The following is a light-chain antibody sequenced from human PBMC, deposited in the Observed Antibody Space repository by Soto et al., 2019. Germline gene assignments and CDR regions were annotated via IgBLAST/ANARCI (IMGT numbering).Light chain of an antibody. CDR1: QSISSSY. V-gene: IGKV3-20*01. Sequence: EIVLTQSPGTLSLSPGERATLSCRASQSISSSYFAWYQQKPGQAPRLLVYGVSSRATDVPDRFSGSGSGTDFTLTISRLEPEDFAVYYCQQYGSSPTFGQGTRLEIK. CDR3: QQYGSSPT. CDR2: GVS. J-gene: IGKJ5*01.